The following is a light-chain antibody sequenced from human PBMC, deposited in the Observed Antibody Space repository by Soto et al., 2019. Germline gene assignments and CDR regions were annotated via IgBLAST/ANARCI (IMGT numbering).Light chain of an antibody. Sequence: VMTQSPATLSVSPGERATLSCRASQSVSSSYLAWYQQKPGQAPRLLIYGASSRATGIPDRFSGSGSGTDFTLTTSRLEPEDFAVYYCQQYGISITFGQGTRLEI. CDR3: QQYGISIT. J-gene: IGKJ5*01. V-gene: IGKV3-20*01. CDR1: QSVSSSY. CDR2: GAS.